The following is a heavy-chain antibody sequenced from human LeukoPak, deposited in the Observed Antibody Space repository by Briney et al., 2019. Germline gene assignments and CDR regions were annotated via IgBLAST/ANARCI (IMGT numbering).Heavy chain of an antibody. J-gene: IGHJ4*02. CDR1: GGSFSGYY. V-gene: IGHV4-34*01. CDR2: INHSGST. D-gene: IGHD3-10*01. CDR3: ARGLFGSGSYLRY. Sequence: PSETLSLTCAVYGGSFSGYYWSWIRQPPGKGLEWIGEINHSGSTNYNPSLKSRVTISVDTSKNQFSLKLSSVTAADTAVYYCARGLFGSGSYLRYWGQGTWSPSPQ.